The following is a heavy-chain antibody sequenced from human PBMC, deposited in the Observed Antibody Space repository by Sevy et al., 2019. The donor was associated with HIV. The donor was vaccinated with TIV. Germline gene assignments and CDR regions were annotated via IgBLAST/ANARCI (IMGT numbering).Heavy chain of an antibody. CDR2: ISGSGGST. J-gene: IGHJ3*02. V-gene: IGHV3-23*01. D-gene: IGHD1-7*01. Sequence: GGSLRLSCAASGFTFSSYAMSWVRQAPGKALEWVSAISGSGGSTYYADSVKGRFTISRDNSKNTLYLQMNSLRAEDTAVYYCAKGVLELELHDAFDIWGQGTMVTVSS. CDR3: AKGVLELELHDAFDI. CDR1: GFTFSSYA.